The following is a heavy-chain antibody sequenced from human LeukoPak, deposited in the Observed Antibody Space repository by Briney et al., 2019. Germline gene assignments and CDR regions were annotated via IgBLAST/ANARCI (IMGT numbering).Heavy chain of an antibody. CDR1: GFTFSSYA. CDR3: AKSGSRYSAAW. D-gene: IGHD6-25*01. CDR2: ISGSGGST. J-gene: IGHJ4*02. V-gene: IGHV3-23*01. Sequence: GGSLRLSCAASGFTFSSYAMSWVRQAPGKGLEWVSAISGSGGSTYYADSVKGRFTISRDNSKNTVYLQMNSLRAEDTAVYYCAKSGSRYSAAWWGQGTLVTVSS.